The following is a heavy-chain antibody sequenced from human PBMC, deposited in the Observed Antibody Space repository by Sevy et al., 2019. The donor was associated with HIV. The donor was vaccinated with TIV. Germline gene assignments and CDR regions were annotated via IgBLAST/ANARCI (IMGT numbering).Heavy chain of an antibody. Sequence: GGSLRLSCAASGFTFSSYWMSWVRQAPGKGLEWVANIKQDGSEKYYVDSVKGRFTISRDNAKNSLYLQMNSLRAEDTAVYYCASSEWLRLDYFDYWGQGTLVTVSS. CDR1: GFTFSSYW. V-gene: IGHV3-7*03. D-gene: IGHD5-12*01. J-gene: IGHJ4*02. CDR3: ASSEWLRLDYFDY. CDR2: IKQDGSEK.